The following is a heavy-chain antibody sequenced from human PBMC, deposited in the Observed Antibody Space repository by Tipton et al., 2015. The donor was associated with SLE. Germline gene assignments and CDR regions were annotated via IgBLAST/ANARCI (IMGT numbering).Heavy chain of an antibody. V-gene: IGHV4-59*12. Sequence: TLSLTCTVSGGSISSYYWSWIRQPPGKGLEWIGFIYYTGSTDYNPSLRSRVSISIDTSKNQFSLRLSSVTAADTAVYYCARSTDQNWFDPWGQGTLVTVSS. CDR2: IYYTGST. D-gene: IGHD2-2*01. J-gene: IGHJ5*02. CDR3: ARSTDQNWFDP. CDR1: GGSISSYY.